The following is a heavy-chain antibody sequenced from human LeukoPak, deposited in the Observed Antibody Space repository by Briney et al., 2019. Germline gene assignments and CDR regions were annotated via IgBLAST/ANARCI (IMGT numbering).Heavy chain of an antibody. CDR2: INTDGRVT. J-gene: IGHJ4*02. Sequence: GGSLRLSCAASGFTFTTYWMHWVRQVPGKGLVWVARINTDGRVTTYAASVKGRFTVSRDNAENTLYLQMSNLRPEDTAVYYCIRETHVGLHLEYWGQGTLATVTS. CDR3: IRETHVGLHLEY. CDR1: GFTFTTYW. D-gene: IGHD3-10*02. V-gene: IGHV3-74*01.